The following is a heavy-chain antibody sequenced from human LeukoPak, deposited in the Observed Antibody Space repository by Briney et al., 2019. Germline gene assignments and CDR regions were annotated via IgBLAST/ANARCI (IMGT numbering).Heavy chain of an antibody. J-gene: IGHJ4*02. V-gene: IGHV4-4*02. CDR3: AREPDCSGGSCYPDY. CDR2: IYHSGST. CDR1: GGSISSSNW. Sequence: SGTLSLTCAVSGGSISSSNWWSWVRQPPGKGLEWIGEIYHSGSTNYNPSLKSRVTISVDKSKNQFSLKLSSVTAADTAVYYCAREPDCSGGSCYPDYWGQGTLVTVSS. D-gene: IGHD2-15*01.